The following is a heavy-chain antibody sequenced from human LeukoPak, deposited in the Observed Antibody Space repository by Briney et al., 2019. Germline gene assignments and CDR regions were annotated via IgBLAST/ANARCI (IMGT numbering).Heavy chain of an antibody. D-gene: IGHD5-12*01. CDR2: INPSGGST. J-gene: IGHJ4*02. Sequence: ASVKVSCKASGYSFTNYYMHWVRQAPEQGLARMGIINPSGGSTSYAQKFQGRVTMTRDTSTSTVYMELSSLRSENTAVYYCARAGYSGPEDFDYWGQGTLVTVAS. V-gene: IGHV1-46*01. CDR1: GYSFTNYY. CDR3: ARAGYSGPEDFDY.